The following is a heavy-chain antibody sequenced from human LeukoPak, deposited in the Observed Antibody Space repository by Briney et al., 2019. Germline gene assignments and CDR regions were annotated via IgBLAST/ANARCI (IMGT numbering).Heavy chain of an antibody. CDR2: IIPIFGTA. CDR3: ARDGEAGGYFDY. J-gene: IGHJ4*02. D-gene: IGHD2-8*02. Sequence: SVKVSCKASGGTFSSYDISWVLQAPGQGLEWMGRIIPIFGTANYAQKFQGRVTITTDESTSTAYMELSSLRSEDTAVYYCARDGEAGGYFDYWGQGTLVTVSS. CDR1: GGTFSSYD. V-gene: IGHV1-69*05.